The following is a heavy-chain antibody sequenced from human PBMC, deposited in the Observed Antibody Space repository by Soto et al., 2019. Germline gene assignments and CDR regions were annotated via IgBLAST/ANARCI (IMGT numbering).Heavy chain of an antibody. Sequence: QVQLQQWGAGLLKPSETLSLTCAVYGGSFSGYYWSWIRQPPGKGLEWIGEINHSGSTNYNPSLTSRVTLSVDASKSQFSLKLSSVTAADTAVYYCARTSRFAYWGQGTLVTVSS. V-gene: IGHV4-34*01. CDR2: INHSGST. CDR3: ARTSRFAY. CDR1: GGSFSGYY. D-gene: IGHD6-6*01. J-gene: IGHJ4*02.